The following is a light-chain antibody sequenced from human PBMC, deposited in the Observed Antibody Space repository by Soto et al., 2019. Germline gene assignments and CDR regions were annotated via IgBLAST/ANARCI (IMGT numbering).Light chain of an antibody. Sequence: EIVLTQSPGTLSLSPGERATLSCRASQSVNNNYLAWYHQKPGQAPRLLIYAASSRATGVPDRFSGSGSGTDFTLTISRLEPEDFAVYYCQQFGSSPLTFGGGTKVEIK. CDR1: QSVNNNY. J-gene: IGKJ4*01. CDR2: AAS. CDR3: QQFGSSPLT. V-gene: IGKV3-20*01.